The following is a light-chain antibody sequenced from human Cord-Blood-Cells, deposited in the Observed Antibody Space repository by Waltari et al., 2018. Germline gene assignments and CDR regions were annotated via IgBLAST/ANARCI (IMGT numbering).Light chain of an antibody. V-gene: IGLV2-8*01. CDR3: SSYAGSNNLV. CDR2: EVS. J-gene: IGLJ2*01. Sequence: QSALTQPPSASGSPGQSVTISCTGTSSDVGGYNYVSWYQQHPGKAPKRMIYEVSKRPSGVPERFPGPKSGNTASLTVSGLQAEDEADYYCSSYAGSNNLVFGGGTKLTVL. CDR1: SSDVGGYNY.